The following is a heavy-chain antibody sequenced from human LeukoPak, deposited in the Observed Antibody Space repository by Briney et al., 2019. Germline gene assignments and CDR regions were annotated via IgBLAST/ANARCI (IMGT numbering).Heavy chain of an antibody. CDR2: MNPNSGNT. D-gene: IGHD5-12*01. J-gene: IGHJ4*02. CDR1: GYTFTSYD. CDR3: ARGGPYSGYGAVDY. Sequence: ASVKVSCKASGYTFTSYDIKWVRQATGQGLEWMGLMNPNSGNTGYAQRFQGRVTMTRNTSISTAYMELSSLRSEDTAVYYCARGGPYSGYGAVDYWGQGTLVTVSS. V-gene: IGHV1-8*01.